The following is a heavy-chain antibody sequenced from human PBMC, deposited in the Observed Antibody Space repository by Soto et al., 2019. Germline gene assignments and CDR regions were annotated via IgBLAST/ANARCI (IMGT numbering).Heavy chain of an antibody. V-gene: IGHV3-30-3*01. Sequence: PGGSLRLSCAASGFTFSSYAMHWVRQAPGKGLEWVAVISYDGSNKYYADSVKGRFTISRDNSKNTLYLQMNSLRAEDTAVYYCARDRGRLWFGEFQYYYYYGMDVWGQGTTVTVSS. CDR1: GFTFSSYA. J-gene: IGHJ6*02. D-gene: IGHD3-10*01. CDR3: ARDRGRLWFGEFQYYYYYGMDV. CDR2: ISYDGSNK.